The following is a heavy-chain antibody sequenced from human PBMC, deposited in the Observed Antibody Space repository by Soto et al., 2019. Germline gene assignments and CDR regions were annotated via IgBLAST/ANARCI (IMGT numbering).Heavy chain of an antibody. Sequence: SETLSLTCTVSDGSISSDNWSWIRQPPGKGLEWIGYIYYSGSTNYNPSLKSRITISVDTSKNQFSLQLRSVTAADTAMYYCARANFYRYSGTDVWGQGTTVTVSS. D-gene: IGHD2-21*01. CDR1: DGSISSDN. CDR2: IYYSGST. J-gene: IGHJ6*02. CDR3: ARANFYRYSGTDV. V-gene: IGHV4-59*01.